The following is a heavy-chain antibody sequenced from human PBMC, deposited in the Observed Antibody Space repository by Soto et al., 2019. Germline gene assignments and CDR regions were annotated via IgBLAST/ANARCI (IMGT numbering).Heavy chain of an antibody. Sequence: EVQLVESGGGLVKPGGSLRLSCAASGFTFSSYSMNWVRQAPGKGLEWVSSISSSSNYIYYADSVKGRFTISRDNAKTSRYTQMISLRAVATAVSDGERFDYGDHGAPVGWFDAWGQGTLVTVSS. J-gene: IGHJ5*02. V-gene: IGHV3-21*01. CDR1: GFTFSSYS. D-gene: IGHD4-17*01. CDR3: ERFDYGDHGAPVGWFDA. CDR2: ISSSSNYI.